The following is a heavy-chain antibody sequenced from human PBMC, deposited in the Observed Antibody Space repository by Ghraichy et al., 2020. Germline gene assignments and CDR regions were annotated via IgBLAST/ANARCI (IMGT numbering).Heavy chain of an antibody. D-gene: IGHD6-6*01. V-gene: IGHV3-23*01. CDR2: ISGTGDST. J-gene: IGHJ4*02. CDR1: GFTFSNYA. Sequence: GGSLRLSCAASGFTFSNYAMSWVRQAPGKGLDLVSHISGTGDSTYYADSVKGRFTISRDNSKNTLYLQMNSLRAEDTAIYYCAKRSGQLGTPFANWGQGTLVTVSS. CDR3: AKRSGQLGTPFAN.